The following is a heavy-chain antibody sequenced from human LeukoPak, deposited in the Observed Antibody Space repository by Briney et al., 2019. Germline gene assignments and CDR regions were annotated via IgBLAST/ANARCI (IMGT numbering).Heavy chain of an antibody. CDR3: ASIGEDYGDYDY. V-gene: IGHV3-48*03. CDR2: ISSGGRTI. J-gene: IGHJ4*02. CDR1: GFTFNNYE. Sequence: GGSLRLSCAASGFTFNNYEMNWVRQAPGKGLEWVSSISSGGRTIYYADSVKGRFTISRDNAKNSLYLQMNSLRAEDTAVYYCASIGEDYGDYDYWGQGTLVTVSS. D-gene: IGHD4-17*01.